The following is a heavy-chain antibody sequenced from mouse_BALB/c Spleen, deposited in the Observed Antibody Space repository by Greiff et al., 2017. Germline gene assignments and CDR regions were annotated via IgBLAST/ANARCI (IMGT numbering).Heavy chain of an antibody. D-gene: IGHD1-1*01. V-gene: IGHV14-3*02. Sequence: VQLKQSGAELVKPGASVKLSCTASGFNIKDTYMHWVKQRPEQGLEWIGRIDPANGNTKYDPKFQGKATITADTSSNTAYLQLSSLTSEDTAVYYCAPYYYGTKGWFAYWGQGTLVTVSA. CDR3: APYYYGTKGWFAY. CDR2: IDPANGNT. J-gene: IGHJ3*01. CDR1: GFNIKDTY.